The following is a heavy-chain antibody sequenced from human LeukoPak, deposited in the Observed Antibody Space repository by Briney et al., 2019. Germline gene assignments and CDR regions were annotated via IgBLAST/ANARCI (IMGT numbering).Heavy chain of an antibody. D-gene: IGHD5-18*01. J-gene: IGHJ5*02. V-gene: IGHV4-59*01. CDR1: GGSMTNYH. CDR2: IYNSATT. CDR3: ARGSYGYRFDP. Sequence: PSETLSLTCTVTGGSMTNYHWTWIRQSPGKAPEYIGYIYNSATTNYNPSLRSRVTVSVDMSKTQFSLKLNSVTAADTAVYYCARGSYGYRFDPWGQGILVTVSS.